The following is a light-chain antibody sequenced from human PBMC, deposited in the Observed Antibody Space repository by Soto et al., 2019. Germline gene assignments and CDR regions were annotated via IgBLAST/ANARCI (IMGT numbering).Light chain of an antibody. J-gene: IGKJ1*01. V-gene: IGKV1-5*03. Sequence: DIQMTQSPSTLSVSVGDRVTITCRASQTISSWLAWYQQKPGKAPKLLIYKASTLKSGVPSRFSGSGSGTEFTLTISRLEPDDFATYYCQHYNSYSEAFGQGTKVAIK. CDR3: QHYNSYSEA. CDR1: QTISSW. CDR2: KAS.